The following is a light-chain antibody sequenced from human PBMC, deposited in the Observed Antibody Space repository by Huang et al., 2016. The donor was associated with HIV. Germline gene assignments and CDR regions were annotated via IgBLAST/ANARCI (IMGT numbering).Light chain of an antibody. CDR1: QGIANH. CDR2: AAS. V-gene: IGKV1-27*01. Sequence: DIQMTQSPSSLSASVGDRVTISCRASQGIANHLAWYQQRPGKAPQLLIYAASALQSGVPSRFSGSGSGTEFTLTISSLQPEDVATYFCQKYNSAPRTFGPGTKVEIK. CDR3: QKYNSAPRT. J-gene: IGKJ3*01.